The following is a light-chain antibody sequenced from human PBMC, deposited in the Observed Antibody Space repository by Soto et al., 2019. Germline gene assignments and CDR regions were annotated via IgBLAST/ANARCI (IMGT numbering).Light chain of an antibody. J-gene: IGLJ3*02. V-gene: IGLV8-61*01. CDR1: SGPVFTSSY. Sequence: VVTQEPSFSVSPGGTVTLTCGLSSGPVFTSSYPNWYQQTPGQAPRTLIFNTNTRSSGVPDRFSGSILGDKAALTITGAQADDDSYYYCLLYLGGGIWVFGGGTKVTVL. CDR2: NTN. CDR3: LLYLGGGIWV.